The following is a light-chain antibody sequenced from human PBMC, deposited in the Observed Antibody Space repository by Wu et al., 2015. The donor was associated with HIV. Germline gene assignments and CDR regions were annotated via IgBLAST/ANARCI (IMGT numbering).Light chain of an antibody. CDR1: QDITSY. CDR2: GAS. Sequence: DIQMTQSPSFLSASVGDRVTITCRASQDITSYLNWYQQKPGEAPRHLIYGASRLQDGVPSRFSGSGSGTDFTLTINSLQPEDFATYYCQQSYSTPYTFGQGTKLEI. J-gene: IGKJ2*01. V-gene: IGKV1-39*01. CDR3: QQSYSTPYT.